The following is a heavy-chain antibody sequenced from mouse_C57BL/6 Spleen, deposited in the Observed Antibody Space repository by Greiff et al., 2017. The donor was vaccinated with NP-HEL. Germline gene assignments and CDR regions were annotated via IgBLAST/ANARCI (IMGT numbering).Heavy chain of an antibody. CDR2: IYPGSGST. CDR1: GYTFTSYW. J-gene: IGHJ2*01. V-gene: IGHV1-55*01. Sequence: QVQLQQPGAELVKPGASVKMSCKASGYTFTSYWITWVKQRPGQGLEWIGDIYPGSGSTNYNEKFKSKATLTVDTSASTAYMQLSSLTSEDSAVYYCARRRGFITDDWGKGTTLTVSS. D-gene: IGHD1-1*01. CDR3: ARRRGFITDD.